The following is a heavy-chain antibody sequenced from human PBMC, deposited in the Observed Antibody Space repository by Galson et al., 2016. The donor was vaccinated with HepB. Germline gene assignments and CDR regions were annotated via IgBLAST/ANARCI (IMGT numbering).Heavy chain of an antibody. V-gene: IGHV4-59*02. CDR1: GGSVNSDY. CDR3: ARVRHIAAAGSFNYHSLDV. D-gene: IGHD6-13*01. Sequence: SETLSLTCSVSGGSVNSDYWSWVRRPPGMGLAWIGYGHYSGSTNYSPSLKSRVSILLDTSKNQYSLRLTSVTAADTAVYYCARVRHIAAAGSFNYHSLDVWGHGTTVTVS. CDR2: GHYSGST. J-gene: IGHJ6*02.